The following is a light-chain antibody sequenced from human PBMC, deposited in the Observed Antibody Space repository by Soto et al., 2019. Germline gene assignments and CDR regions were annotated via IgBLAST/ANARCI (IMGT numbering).Light chain of an antibody. CDR3: QQYNNWPPST. CDR1: QSVSSN. CDR2: GAS. Sequence: EIVMTQSPATLSVSPGERATLSCRASQSVSSNLAWYQQKPGQAPRLLIYGASTRATGIPARFSGSGSGTDFTLTISSLQSEDFAVYYCQQYNNWPPSTFGQATKVEIK. V-gene: IGKV3-15*01. J-gene: IGKJ1*01.